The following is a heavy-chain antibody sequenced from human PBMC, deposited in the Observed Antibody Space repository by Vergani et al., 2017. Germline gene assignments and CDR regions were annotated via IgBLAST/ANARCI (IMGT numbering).Heavy chain of an antibody. CDR1: GFTSSYYG. J-gene: IGHJ4*02. CDR3: VKDAGGYENFFDS. CDR2: ISYDGTQK. V-gene: IGHV3-30*18. Sequence: QVHLVESGGGVVQPGRSLRLSCVVSGFTSSYYGMHWVRQAPGKGLEWVAVISYDGTQKYYADSVKGRFTISRDNSRDTLYLQMNSLRPEDTATYYCVKDAGGYENFFDSWGQGTLVTVSS. D-gene: IGHD5-12*01.